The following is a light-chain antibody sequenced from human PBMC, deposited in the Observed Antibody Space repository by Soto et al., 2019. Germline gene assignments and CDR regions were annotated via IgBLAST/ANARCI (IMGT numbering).Light chain of an antibody. V-gene: IGKV3-20*01. Sequence: ENVLTQSPGTLSLSPGEIATLSCRASQSVSGSYLAWYQQKPGQAPRLLIYGASSRATGIPDRFSGSGSGTDFTLTISRLEPEDFAVYYCQQYGSSGTCGQGTKVDIK. CDR1: QSVSGSY. CDR3: QQYGSSGT. CDR2: GAS. J-gene: IGKJ1*01.